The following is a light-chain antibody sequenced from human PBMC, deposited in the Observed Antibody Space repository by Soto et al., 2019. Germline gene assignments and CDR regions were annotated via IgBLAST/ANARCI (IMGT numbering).Light chain of an antibody. V-gene: IGLV1-40*01. CDR3: SSCAGSNKLGV. CDR1: NSNIGAGCD. CDR2: GNR. J-gene: IGLJ1*01. Sequence: QSVLTQPPSVSGGTPGQRVTISCTGTNSNIGAGCDVSWYQHLPGAAPKLLIYGNRFRPSGVPDRFSGSKSGTSASLAITGLQAEDEADYYCSSCAGSNKLGVFGTGTKVTVL.